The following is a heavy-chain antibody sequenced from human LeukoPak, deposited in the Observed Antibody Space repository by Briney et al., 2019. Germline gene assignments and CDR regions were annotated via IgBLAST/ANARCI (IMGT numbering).Heavy chain of an antibody. CDR3: AKDTRYDSSGLNWFDP. D-gene: IGHD3-22*01. J-gene: IGHJ5*02. V-gene: IGHV3-30*02. CDR1: GFTFSSYG. Sequence: GGSLRPSCAASGFTFSSYGMHWVRQAPGKGLEWVAFIRYDGSNKYYADSVKGRFTISRDNSKNTLYLQMNSLRAEDTAVYYCAKDTRYDSSGLNWFDPWGQGTLVTVSS. CDR2: IRYDGSNK.